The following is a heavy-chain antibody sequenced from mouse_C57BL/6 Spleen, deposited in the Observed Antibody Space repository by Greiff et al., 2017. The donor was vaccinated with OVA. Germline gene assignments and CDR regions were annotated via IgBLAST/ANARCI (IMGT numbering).Heavy chain of an antibody. J-gene: IGHJ3*01. CDR1: GFTFSSYA. CDR3: TREEYGNSAY. CDR2: ISSGGDYI. D-gene: IGHD2-10*02. Sequence: EVKVVESGEGLVKPGGSLKLSCAASGFTFSSYAMSWVRQTPEKRLEWVAYISSGGDYIYYADTVKGRFTISRDNARNTLYLQMSSLKSEDTAMYYCTREEYGNSAYWGQGTLVTVSA. V-gene: IGHV5-9-1*02.